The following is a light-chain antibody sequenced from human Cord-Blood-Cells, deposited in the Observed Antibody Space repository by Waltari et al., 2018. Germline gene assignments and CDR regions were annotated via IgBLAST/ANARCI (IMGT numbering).Light chain of an antibody. J-gene: IGLJ3*02. Sequence: QSVLTQPPSASGTPGQRVTISCSGSSSNIGSTYVSWYQQLPGTAPKLLIYRNNRRPSGVPDRFSGSKSGTSASLAISGLRSEDEADYYCAAWDDSLSGWVFGGGTKLTVL. CDR1: SSNIGSTY. CDR2: RNN. CDR3: AAWDDSLSGWV. V-gene: IGLV1-47*01.